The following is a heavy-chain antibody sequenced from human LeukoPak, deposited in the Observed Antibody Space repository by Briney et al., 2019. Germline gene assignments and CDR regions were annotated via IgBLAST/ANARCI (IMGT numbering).Heavy chain of an antibody. D-gene: IGHD3-22*01. CDR1: GFTFSSYA. V-gene: IGHV3-23*01. J-gene: IGHJ1*01. CDR3: ANGASNGYFYSYFQH. Sequence: GGSLRLSCAASGFTFSSYAMSWVRQAPGKGLEWVSAISGSGGSTYYADSVKGRFTISRDNSKNTLFLQMNSLRAEDTAVYYCANGASNGYFYSYFQHWGQGTLVIVSS. CDR2: ISGSGGST.